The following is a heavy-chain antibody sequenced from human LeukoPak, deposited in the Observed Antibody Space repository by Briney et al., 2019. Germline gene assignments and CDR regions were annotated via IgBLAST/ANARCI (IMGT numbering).Heavy chain of an antibody. CDR3: ARVPGGNRRGIAVADGMDV. Sequence: KSSETLSLTCTVSGGSISSGDYYWSWIRQPPGKGLEWIGYIYYSGSTYYNPSLKSRVTISVDTSKNQFSLKLSSVTAADTAVYYCARVPGGNRRGIAVADGMDVWGQGTTVTVSS. CDR2: IYYSGST. D-gene: IGHD6-19*01. CDR1: GGSISSGDYY. J-gene: IGHJ6*02. V-gene: IGHV4-30-4*01.